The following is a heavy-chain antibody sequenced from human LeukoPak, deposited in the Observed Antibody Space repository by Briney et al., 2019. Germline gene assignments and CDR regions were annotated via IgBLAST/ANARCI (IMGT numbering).Heavy chain of an antibody. D-gene: IGHD2-15*01. CDR2: IRYDGSNK. V-gene: IGHV3-30*02. CDR3: AKDGPSGLYCSGGSCYFYFDY. J-gene: IGHJ4*02. Sequence: PGGSLGLSCAASGFTFSSYGMHWVRQAPGKGLEWVAFIRYDGSNKYYADSVKGRFTISRDNSKNTLYLQMNSLRAEDTAVYYCAKDGPSGLYCSGGSCYFYFDYWGQGTLVTVSS. CDR1: GFTFSSYG.